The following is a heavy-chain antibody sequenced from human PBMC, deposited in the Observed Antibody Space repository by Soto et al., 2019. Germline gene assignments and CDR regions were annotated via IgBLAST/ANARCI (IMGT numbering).Heavy chain of an antibody. CDR1: GFTFSRYS. CDR3: AKDQGYCSGGSCYYNFDY. J-gene: IGHJ4*02. CDR2: ISGSSNST. D-gene: IGHD2-15*01. Sequence: GGSLRLSCAASGFTFSRYSMNWVRQAPGKGLEWVSDISGSSNSTYYADSVKGRFTISRDNSKNTLYLQMNSLRAEDTAVYYCAKDQGYCSGGSCYYNFDYWGQGTLVTVS. V-gene: IGHV3-23*01.